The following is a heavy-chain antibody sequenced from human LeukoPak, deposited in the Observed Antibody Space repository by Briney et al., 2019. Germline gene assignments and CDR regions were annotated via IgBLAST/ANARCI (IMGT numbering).Heavy chain of an antibody. V-gene: IGHV3-53*01. D-gene: IGHD3-16*01. CDR3: ARDQATSGGGLDS. J-gene: IGHJ4*02. CDR1: GFTVSGTH. CDR2: IYTGGTT. Sequence: GRSLRLSCAASGFTVSGTHMSWVRQAPGKGLEWVSAIYTGGTTYYSDSVEGRFTISRDKSKNTLYLQMDSLRVEDTAVYYCARDQATSGGGLDSWGQGTLVTVSS.